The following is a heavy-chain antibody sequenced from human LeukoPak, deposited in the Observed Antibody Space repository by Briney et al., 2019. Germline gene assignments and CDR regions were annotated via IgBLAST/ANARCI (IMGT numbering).Heavy chain of an antibody. V-gene: IGHV1-69*13. J-gene: IGHJ3*02. CDR2: IIPIFGTA. D-gene: IGHD3-9*01. Sequence: SVKVSCKASGGTFSSYAISWVRQAPGQGLEWMGGIIPIFGTANYAQKFQGRVTITADESTSTAYMELSSLRSEDTAVYYCATQGTYYDILTGPDAFDIWGQGTMVTVSS. CDR1: GGTFSSYA. CDR3: ATQGTYYDILTGPDAFDI.